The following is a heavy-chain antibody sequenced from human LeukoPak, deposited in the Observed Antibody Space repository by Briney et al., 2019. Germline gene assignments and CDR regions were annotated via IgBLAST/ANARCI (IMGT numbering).Heavy chain of an antibody. Sequence: GGSLRLSYAVSGFTFSGHGLRWVRQAPGKGLEWVSAISGSCDTTYYADSVKGRFTISRDNSKNTLFLQMNPLRAEDTPLYFCVKGPGIAGFYDWGQGSLVTVSS. J-gene: IGHJ4*02. CDR1: GFTFSGHG. V-gene: IGHV3-23*01. CDR3: VKGPGIAGFYD. D-gene: IGHD2-21*01. CDR2: ISGSCDTT.